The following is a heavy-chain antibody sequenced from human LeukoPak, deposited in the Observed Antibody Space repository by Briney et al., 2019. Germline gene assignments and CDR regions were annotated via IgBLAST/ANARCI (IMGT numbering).Heavy chain of an antibody. Sequence: GGSLRLSCAASGFSFNNYAMSWVRQAPGKGLEWVSAISGSGGTTHYADSVKGRFTISRDNSKNTLYLQLNSVRAEDTAIYYCAKAGPVVRGFIGYYWGQGTLVTVSS. CDR2: ISGSGGTT. CDR1: GFSFNNYA. V-gene: IGHV3-23*01. CDR3: AKAGPVVRGFIGYY. D-gene: IGHD3-10*01. J-gene: IGHJ4*02.